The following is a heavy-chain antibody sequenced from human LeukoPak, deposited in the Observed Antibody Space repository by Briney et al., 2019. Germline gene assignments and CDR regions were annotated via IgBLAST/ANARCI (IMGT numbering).Heavy chain of an antibody. J-gene: IGHJ4*02. Sequence: SQTLSLTCTVSGGSISTGGYYWTWIRQHPGKGLEWIGYIYNSGTTYYNPSLESRVTISGDTSKNQFSLKLNSVTAADTAVYYCARAAGWSYGFDYWGQGTLVTVSS. CDR1: GGSISTGGYY. CDR3: ARAAGWSYGFDY. D-gene: IGHD5-18*01. V-gene: IGHV4-31*03. CDR2: IYNSGTT.